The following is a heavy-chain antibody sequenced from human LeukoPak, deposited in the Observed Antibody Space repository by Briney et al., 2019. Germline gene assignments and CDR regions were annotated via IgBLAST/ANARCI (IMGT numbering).Heavy chain of an antibody. Sequence: PGGSLRLSCAASGFTFNNYAMSWVRQAPGKGLEWVAAISGNGGRTYYRDSVKGRFTISRVNPKNTLYLLMNSLSAEDTALYYCAKEQTISGYFDYWGQGTLVTVSS. D-gene: IGHD3-10*01. CDR3: AKEQTISGYFDY. V-gene: IGHV3-23*01. J-gene: IGHJ4*02. CDR2: ISGNGGRT. CDR1: GFTFNNYA.